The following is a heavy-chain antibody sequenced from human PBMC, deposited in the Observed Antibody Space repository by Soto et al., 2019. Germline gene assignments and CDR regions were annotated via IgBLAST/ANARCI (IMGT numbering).Heavy chain of an antibody. V-gene: IGHV1-3*01. CDR1: GYTLSSYA. Sequence: ASVKVSCKDSGYTLSSYAMHWVRQAQGQRLEWMGWINADNGNTKYSQKFQGRVTITRDTSASTAYMELSSLRSEDTAVYYCARDGIYSNYGYFDYWGQGTLVTVSS. CDR3: ARDGIYSNYGYFDY. J-gene: IGHJ4*02. D-gene: IGHD4-4*01. CDR2: INADNGNT.